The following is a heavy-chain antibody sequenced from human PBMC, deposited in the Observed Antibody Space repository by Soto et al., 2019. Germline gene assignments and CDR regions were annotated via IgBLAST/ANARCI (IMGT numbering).Heavy chain of an antibody. CDR1: GFTFSTFG. Sequence: GGSLRLSCAGSGFTFSTFGMHWVRQAPGKGLEWVAAISYDGSNKYYADSVKGRFTISRDNSKNTLYLQMNSLRAEDTAVYYCAAGWYYFDYWGQGTLVTVSS. V-gene: IGHV3-30*03. J-gene: IGHJ4*02. D-gene: IGHD6-19*01. CDR2: ISYDGSNK. CDR3: AAGWYYFDY.